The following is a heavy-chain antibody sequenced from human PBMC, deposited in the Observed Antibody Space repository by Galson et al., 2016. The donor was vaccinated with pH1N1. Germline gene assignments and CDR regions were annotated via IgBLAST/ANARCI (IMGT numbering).Heavy chain of an antibody. CDR3: AKDKRSGWSVVGGFMDH. J-gene: IGHJ4*02. CDR1: GFTFRSYA. CDR2: ISGSGTI. V-gene: IGHV3-23*01. D-gene: IGHD6-19*01. Sequence: SLRLSCAVSGFTFRSYATNWVRQAPGKGPEWVSVISGSGTIHYADSVRGRFTISRDNSNNTIYLHMNSLRAEDTGFYYCAKDKRSGWSVVGGFMDHWGQGTLVTVSS.